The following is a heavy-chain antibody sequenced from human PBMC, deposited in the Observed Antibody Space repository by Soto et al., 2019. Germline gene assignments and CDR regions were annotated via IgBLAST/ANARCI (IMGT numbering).Heavy chain of an antibody. Sequence: QITLKESGPTLVKPTQTLTLTCTFSGFSLSTSGVGVGWIRQPPGKALEWLALIYWDDDKRYSPSLKSRLTITKDTSKNQVVLTMTNMDPFYTATYYCAHKRHYDILTGYWGYYYYGMDVWGQGTTVTVSS. J-gene: IGHJ6*02. CDR2: IYWDDDK. CDR3: AHKRHYDILTGYWGYYYYGMDV. V-gene: IGHV2-5*02. D-gene: IGHD3-9*01. CDR1: GFSLSTSGVG.